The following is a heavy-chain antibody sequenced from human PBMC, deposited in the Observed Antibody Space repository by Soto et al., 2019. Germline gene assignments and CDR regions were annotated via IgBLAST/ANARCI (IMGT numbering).Heavy chain of an antibody. CDR2: ISYDGSNK. V-gene: IGHV3-30-3*01. Sequence: QVQLVESGGGVVQPGRSLRLSCAASGFTFSSYAMHWVRQAPGKGLEWVAVISYDGSNKYYADSVKGRFTISRENSKNTLYVQMNRLRAEDTAVYYCARDRGSKSYYYYGMDVWGQGTTVTVSS. CDR1: GFTFSSYA. J-gene: IGHJ6*02. D-gene: IGHD2-2*01. CDR3: ARDRGSKSYYYYGMDV.